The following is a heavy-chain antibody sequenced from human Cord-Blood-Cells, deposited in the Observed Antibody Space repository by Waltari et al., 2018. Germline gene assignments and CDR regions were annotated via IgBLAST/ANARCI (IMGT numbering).Heavy chain of an antibody. CDR2: IYYSGST. CDR3: ARGNDILTGYFDY. J-gene: IGHJ4*02. Sequence: QVQLQESGPGLVKPSETLSLTCTVSGGSISSYYCSWIRQPPGKGLEWIGYIYYSGSTNYNPSLKSRVTISVDTSKNQFSLKLSSVTAADTAVYYCARGNDILTGYFDYWGQGTLVTVSS. D-gene: IGHD3-9*01. V-gene: IGHV4-59*01. CDR1: GGSISSYY.